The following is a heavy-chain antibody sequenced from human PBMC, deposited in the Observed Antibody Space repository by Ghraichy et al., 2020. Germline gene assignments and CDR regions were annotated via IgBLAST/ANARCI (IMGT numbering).Heavy chain of an antibody. J-gene: IGHJ3*02. CDR3: AKELSGGYSYGSDAFDI. CDR1: GFTFSSYA. V-gene: IGHV3-23*01. CDR2: ISGSGGST. D-gene: IGHD5-18*01. Sequence: GESLNISCAASGFTFSSYAMSWVRQAPGKGLEWVSAISGSGGSTYYADSVKGRFTISRDNSKNTLYLQMNSLRAEDTAVYYCAKELSGGYSYGSDAFDIWGQGTMVTVSS.